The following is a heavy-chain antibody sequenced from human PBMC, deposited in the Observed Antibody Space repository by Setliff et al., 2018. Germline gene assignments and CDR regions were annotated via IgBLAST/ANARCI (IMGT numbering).Heavy chain of an antibody. V-gene: IGHV1-69*10. CDR2: IIPIPGIA. J-gene: IGHJ6*03. CDR3: ARDRAARPPNSYYYYMDV. D-gene: IGHD6-6*01. CDR1: GGTFSSYA. Sequence: SVKVSCKASGGTFSSYAISWVRQAPGQGLEWMGGIIPIPGIANYAQKFQGRVTITTDESTSTAYMELSSLRSEDTAMYYCARDRAARPPNSYYYYMDVWGKGTTATVSS.